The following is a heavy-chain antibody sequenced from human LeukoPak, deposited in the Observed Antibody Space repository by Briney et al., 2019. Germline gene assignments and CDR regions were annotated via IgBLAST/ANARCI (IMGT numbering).Heavy chain of an antibody. Sequence: PSETLSLTCTVSGGSISSSSYYWGWIRQPPGKGLEWIGTIYYSGTTYYNPSLKSRVTLSVDTSKNQFSLKLSSVSAADTAVYYCARARYDSTGWGIFDYWGQGTLVTVSS. CDR2: IYYSGTT. D-gene: IGHD3-22*01. CDR3: ARARYDSTGWGIFDY. J-gene: IGHJ4*02. CDR1: GGSISSSSYY. V-gene: IGHV4-39*07.